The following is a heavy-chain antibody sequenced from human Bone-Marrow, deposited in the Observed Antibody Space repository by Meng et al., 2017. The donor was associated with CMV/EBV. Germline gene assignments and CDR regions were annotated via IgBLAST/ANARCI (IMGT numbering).Heavy chain of an antibody. CDR3: ARGRLSRYCSSTSCYTRGAFDI. D-gene: IGHD2-2*02. CDR2: INHSGST. Sequence: GSLRLSCAVYGGSFSGYYWSWIRQPPGKGLEWIGEINHSGSTNYNPSLKSRVTISVDTSKNQFSLKLSSVTAADTAVYYCARGRLSRYCSSTSCYTRGAFDIWGQGKMVTVSS. V-gene: IGHV4-34*01. CDR1: GGSFSGYY. J-gene: IGHJ3*02.